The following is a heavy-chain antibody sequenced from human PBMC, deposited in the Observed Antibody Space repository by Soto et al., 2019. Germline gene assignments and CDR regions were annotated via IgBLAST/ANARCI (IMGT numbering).Heavy chain of an antibody. Sequence: PGGSLRLSCAASGFTFSSYWMHWVRQAPGKGLVWVSRINSDGSSTSYADSVKGRFTISRDNAKNTLYLQMNSLRAEDTAVYYCARDMDYDLWTVGMDVCGQGTTVTVSS. CDR3: ARDMDYDLWTVGMDV. D-gene: IGHD3-9*01. CDR1: GFTFSSYW. J-gene: IGHJ6*02. CDR2: INSDGSST. V-gene: IGHV3-74*01.